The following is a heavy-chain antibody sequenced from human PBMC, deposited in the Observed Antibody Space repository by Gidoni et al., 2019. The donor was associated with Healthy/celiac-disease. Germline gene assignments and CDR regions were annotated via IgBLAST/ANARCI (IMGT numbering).Heavy chain of an antibody. CDR2: ISYDGSNK. CDR1: TFSSYG. V-gene: IGHV3-30*18. J-gene: IGHJ6*02. D-gene: IGHD4-17*01. Sequence: TFSSYGMHWVRQAPGKGLEWVAVISYDGSNKYYADSVKGRFTISRDNSKNTLYLQMNSLRAEDTAVYYCAKISRYGDYVGGTYYYGMDVWGQGTTVTVSS. CDR3: AKISRYGDYVGGTYYYGMDV.